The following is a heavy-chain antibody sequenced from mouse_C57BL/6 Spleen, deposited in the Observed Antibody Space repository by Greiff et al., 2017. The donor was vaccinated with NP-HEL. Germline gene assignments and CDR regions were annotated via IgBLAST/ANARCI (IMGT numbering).Heavy chain of an antibody. J-gene: IGHJ1*03. V-gene: IGHV1-64*01. D-gene: IGHD2-4*01. CDR3: ARDYYDSDFEV. Sequence: VQLQQSGAELVKPGASVKLSCKASGYTFTSYWMHWVKQRPGQGLEWIGMIHPNSGSTNYNEKFKSKATLTVDKSSSTAYMQLSSLTSEDSAVYYCARDYYDSDFEVWGTGTTVTVSS. CDR1: GYTFTSYW. CDR2: IHPNSGST.